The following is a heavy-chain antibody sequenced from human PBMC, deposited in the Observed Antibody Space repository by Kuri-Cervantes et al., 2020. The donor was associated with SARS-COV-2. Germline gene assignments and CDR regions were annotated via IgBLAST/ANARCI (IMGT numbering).Heavy chain of an antibody. V-gene: IGHV4-31*03. CDR2: IYYNGGT. J-gene: IGHJ6*02. D-gene: IGHD6-13*01. CDR1: GGSITSGHY. Sequence: SETLSLTCTVSGGSITSGHYWTWIRQHPGKGLEWIGFIYYNGGTSYNPSLRSRVTMSMDASGNQFTLNLRSVTAADTAVYYCARQDSSWTNYYYYYGMDVWGQGTTVTVSS. CDR3: ARQDSSWTNYYYYYGMDV.